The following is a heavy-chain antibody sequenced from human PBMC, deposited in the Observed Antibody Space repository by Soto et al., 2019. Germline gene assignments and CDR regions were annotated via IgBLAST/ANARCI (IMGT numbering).Heavy chain of an antibody. D-gene: IGHD5-12*01. J-gene: IGHJ4*02. V-gene: IGHV5-51*01. CDR2: IQPVDSDT. Sequence: GESLKISCETSGYRFTSYWIGWVRQMPGKGLEWMGIIQPVDSDTRYGRCSQVQVTISADKSTNPAYLQWSSLKASDTGTYYCTHFNGYEQLEYWGQGPLVTVSS. CDR1: GYRFTSYW. CDR3: THFNGYEQLEY.